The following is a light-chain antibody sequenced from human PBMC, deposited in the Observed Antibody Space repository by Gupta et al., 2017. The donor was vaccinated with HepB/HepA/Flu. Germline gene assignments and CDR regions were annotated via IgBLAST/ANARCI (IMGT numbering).Light chain of an antibody. CDR3: QSYDGSLSAL. CDR2: GNS. CDR1: SSNIGAGYD. Sequence: QSVLTQPPSVSGPPGQRVTISCTGSSSNIGAGYDVHWYQQLPGTAPKLLIYGNSTRPSGVPDRFSGSKSGTSASLAITGLQAEDEADYYCQSYDGSLSALFGGGTKLTVL. J-gene: IGLJ2*01. V-gene: IGLV1-40*01.